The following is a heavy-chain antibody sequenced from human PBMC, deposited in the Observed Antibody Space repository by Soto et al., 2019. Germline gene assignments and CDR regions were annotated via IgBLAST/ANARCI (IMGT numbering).Heavy chain of an antibody. CDR1: GFTFSSYW. Sequence: GGSLRLSCAASGFTFSSYWMHWVRQAPGKGLVWVSRVNSDGRSTNYADSVKGRFTISRDNAKNTLYLQMNSLRAEDTAVYYCARDRAYYDSSGHGYWGQGTLVTVSS. D-gene: IGHD3-22*01. J-gene: IGHJ4*02. V-gene: IGHV3-74*01. CDR3: ARDRAYYDSSGHGY. CDR2: VNSDGRST.